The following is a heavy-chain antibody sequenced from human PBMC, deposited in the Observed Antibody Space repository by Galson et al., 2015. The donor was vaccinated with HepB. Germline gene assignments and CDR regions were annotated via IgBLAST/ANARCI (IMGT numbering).Heavy chain of an antibody. CDR3: ARALDSVSGGSCPY. CDR2: ISSSSSTI. CDR1: GFTFSSYS. Sequence: SLRLSCAASGFTFSSYSMNWVRQAPGKGLEWVSYISSSSSTIYYADSAKGRFTISRDNAKNSLYLQMNSLRAEDAAVYYCARALDSVSGGSCPYWGQGTLVTVSS. D-gene: IGHD2-15*01. V-gene: IGHV3-48*04. J-gene: IGHJ4*02.